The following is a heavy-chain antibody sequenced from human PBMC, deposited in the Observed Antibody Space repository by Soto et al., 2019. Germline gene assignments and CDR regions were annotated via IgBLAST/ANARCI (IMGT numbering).Heavy chain of an antibody. D-gene: IGHD5-18*01. CDR3: VGLGGYRYGYYFDF. Sequence: QVQLVQSGAEVKKPGSSVKVSCKASGGTFSSYAISWVRQAPGQGLEWMGGIIPIFGTANYAQKFQGRVTSPADESTSTAYMDLSSLRSEDTAVYYCVGLGGYRYGYYFDFWGQGTLVTVSS. CDR2: IIPIFGTA. V-gene: IGHV1-69*12. CDR1: GGTFSSYA. J-gene: IGHJ4*02.